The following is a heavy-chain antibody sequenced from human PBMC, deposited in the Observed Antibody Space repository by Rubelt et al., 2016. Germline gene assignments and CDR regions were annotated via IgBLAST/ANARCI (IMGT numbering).Heavy chain of an antibody. J-gene: IGHJ6*03. CDR2: IYYSGST. D-gene: IGHD6-6*01. V-gene: IGHV4-39*01. CDR3: ARHRQLVRMLTYYYYYMDV. CDR1: GGSISSSSYY. Sequence: QLQLQESGPGLVKPSETLSLTCTVSGGSISSSSYYWGWIRQHPGKGLEWIGYIYYSGSTYYNPSLKIRVTRSVDTAKNQFSLKLSSVTAADTAVYYGARHRQLVRMLTYYYYYMDVWGKGTTVTVSS.